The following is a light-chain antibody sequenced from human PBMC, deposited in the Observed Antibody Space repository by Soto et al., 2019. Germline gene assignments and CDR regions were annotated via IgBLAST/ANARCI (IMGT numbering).Light chain of an antibody. CDR2: EVS. CDR3: CLFRSGNTI. CDR1: SSDVGSYNR. V-gene: IGLV2-18*01. J-gene: IGLJ1*01. Sequence: QSVLTQPPSVSGSPGQSVTISCTGTSSDVGSYNRVSWYQQPPGTAPKLMIYEVSNRPSGVPDRFSGSKSGSTASLTISGLQAEDEADYYCCLFRSGNTIFGTGTKVTV.